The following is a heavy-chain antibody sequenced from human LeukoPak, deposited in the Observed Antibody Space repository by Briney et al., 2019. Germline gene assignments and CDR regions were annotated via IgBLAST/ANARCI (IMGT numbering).Heavy chain of an antibody. CDR2: INSDGSST. CDR1: GFTFSSYW. Sequence: PGGSLRLSCAASGFTFSSYWMHWVRQAPGKGLVWVSRINSDGSSTSYADSVKGRFTISRDNAKNTLYLQMNSLRAEDTAVYYCAHLLFSTYCGGDCYAATSDYWGQGTLVTVSS. CDR3: AHLLFSTYCGGDCYAATSDY. J-gene: IGHJ4*02. D-gene: IGHD2-21*02. V-gene: IGHV3-74*01.